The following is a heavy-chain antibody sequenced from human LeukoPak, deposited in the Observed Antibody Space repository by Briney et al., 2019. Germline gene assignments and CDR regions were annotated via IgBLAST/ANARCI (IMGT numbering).Heavy chain of an antibody. D-gene: IGHD6-13*01. CDR3: THGRYSSSWQDY. CDR2: ISGSGAST. CDR1: GFTFRSYT. J-gene: IGHJ4*02. Sequence: GESLRLSCAGSGFTFRSYTMTWVRKPPGKGLEWVSAISGSGASTYYADSVKGRFTVSRDNSVSTVYLQMNSLRAEDTAVYYCTHGRYSSSWQDYWGQGTLVTVSS. V-gene: IGHV3-23*01.